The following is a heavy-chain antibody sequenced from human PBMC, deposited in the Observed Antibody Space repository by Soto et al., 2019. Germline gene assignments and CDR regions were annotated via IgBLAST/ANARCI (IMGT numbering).Heavy chain of an antibody. CDR3: ARQIYDSDTGPNFQYYFDS. CDR1: GYSFAGYW. CDR2: IDPSDSQT. Sequence: GESLKISCKGSGYSFAGYWITWVRQKPGKGLEWMGRIDPSDSQTYYSSSFRGHVTISVTKSITTVFLQWSSLRASDTAMYYCARQIYDSDTGPNFQYYFDSWGQGTPVTVSS. J-gene: IGHJ4*02. D-gene: IGHD3-22*01. V-gene: IGHV5-10-1*01.